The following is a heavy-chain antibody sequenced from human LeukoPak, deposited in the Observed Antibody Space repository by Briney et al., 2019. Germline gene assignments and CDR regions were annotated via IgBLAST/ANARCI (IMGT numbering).Heavy chain of an antibody. D-gene: IGHD5-18*01. Sequence: PGGSLRLSCAASGFTFAGYAMSWVRQAPGKGLEWVSAISGSGGTIYYVDSVKARFTISRDTSKNTLYLQMSSLRAEDTAVYYCAKHRGREGYTYGYDYWGQGTLVTVSS. J-gene: IGHJ4*02. CDR1: GFTFAGYA. V-gene: IGHV3-23*01. CDR3: AKHRGREGYTYGYDY. CDR2: ISGSGGTI.